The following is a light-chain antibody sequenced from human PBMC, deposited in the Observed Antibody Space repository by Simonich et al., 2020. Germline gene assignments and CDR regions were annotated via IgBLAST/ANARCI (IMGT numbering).Light chain of an antibody. V-gene: IGKV2D-30*01. CDR3: MQGTHWPWT. Sequence: DVGMTQSPLSLPVTLGQPASISCRSSQSIVYSDGNTYLNWFQQRAGQSPRRLIYKVSNWDSGVPERFSGSGSGTDFTMKISRVEAEDVGVYYCMQGTHWPWTFGQGTKVEIK. J-gene: IGKJ1*01. CDR2: KVS. CDR1: QSIVYSDGNTY.